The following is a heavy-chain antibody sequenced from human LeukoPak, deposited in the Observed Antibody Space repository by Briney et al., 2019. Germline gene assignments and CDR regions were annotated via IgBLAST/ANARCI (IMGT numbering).Heavy chain of an antibody. CDR2: IYSDGST. CDR3: AKGGAAVAGPFDY. D-gene: IGHD6-19*01. CDR1: GFTVSSNY. J-gene: IGHJ4*02. Sequence: GGSLRLSCAASGFTVSSNYMTWVRQAPEKGLEWVSIIYSDGSTYYTDSVQGRFTISRDSSRNTLYLQMNSLRAEDTAVYYCAKGGAAVAGPFDYWGQGTLVTVSS. V-gene: IGHV3-53*01.